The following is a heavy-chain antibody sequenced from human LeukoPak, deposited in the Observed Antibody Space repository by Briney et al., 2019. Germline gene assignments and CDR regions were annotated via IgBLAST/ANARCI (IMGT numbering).Heavy chain of an antibody. J-gene: IGHJ4*02. CDR3: ARGGLGVARPLDY. CDR2: IDYTRST. Sequence: SETLSLTCTVSGGSISSYYWSWIRQPPGKELEWIGYIDYTRSTNYNPSLKSRVTMSVDTSKNQFSLKLSSVTAADTAVYYCARGGLGVARPLDYWGQGTLVTVSS. CDR1: GGSISSYY. D-gene: IGHD5-12*01. V-gene: IGHV4-59*12.